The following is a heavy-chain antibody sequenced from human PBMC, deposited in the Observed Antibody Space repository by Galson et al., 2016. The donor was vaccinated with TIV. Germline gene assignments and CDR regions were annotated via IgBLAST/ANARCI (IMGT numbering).Heavy chain of an antibody. CDR3: ARDRVVDATYYFYYYAMDV. J-gene: IGHJ6*02. CDR1: GFTFSIFG. V-gene: IGHV3-30*03. CDR2: ISFDGSKK. Sequence: SLRLSCAASGFTFSIFGMHWVRQAPGKGLEWVAVISFDGSKKNYADSVEGRFTISRDNSRNTLYLQMNSLRVEDTAVYYCARDRVVDATYYFYYYAMDVWGQGTAVTVSS. D-gene: IGHD2-15*01.